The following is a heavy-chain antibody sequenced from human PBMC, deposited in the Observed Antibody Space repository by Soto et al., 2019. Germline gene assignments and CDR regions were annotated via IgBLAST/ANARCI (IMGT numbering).Heavy chain of an antibody. CDR1: GGSISASSYY. V-gene: IGHV4-39*02. D-gene: IGHD1-1*01. Sequence: SETLSLTCTVSGGSISASSYYWGWIRQPPGKGLEWIGSMDYSGSTYYNPSLKSRFTISRDNAKNSLFLQMNSLRAEDKAVYYCARDLKWEHYWGQGTLVTVSS. J-gene: IGHJ4*02. CDR2: MDYSGST. CDR3: ARDLKWEHY.